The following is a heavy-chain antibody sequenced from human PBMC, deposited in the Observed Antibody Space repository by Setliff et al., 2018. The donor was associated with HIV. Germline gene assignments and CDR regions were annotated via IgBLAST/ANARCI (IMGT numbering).Heavy chain of an antibody. J-gene: IGHJ6*03. V-gene: IGHV1-69*13. CDR3: ATDPQKGGYYYYYMDV. Sequence: SVKVSCKASGDSFSNYAISWVRQAPGQGLEWMGQIVPIFGTPSYAQKFQGRVTITADESTNTAVMELGSLRSDDTAVYYCATDPQKGGYYYYYMDVWGKGTTVTVSS. CDR1: GDSFSNYA. CDR2: IVPIFGTP. D-gene: IGHD2-15*01.